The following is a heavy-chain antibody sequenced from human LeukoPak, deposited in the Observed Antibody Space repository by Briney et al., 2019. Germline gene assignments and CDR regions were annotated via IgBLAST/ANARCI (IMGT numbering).Heavy chain of an antibody. J-gene: IGHJ6*02. CDR3: ATTDIVVVPAVEYYYYGMDV. V-gene: IGHV1-8*01. Sequence: GASVRVSCKASGYTFTSYDINWVRQATGQGLEWMGWMNPNSGNTGYAQKFQGRVTMTRNTSISTAYMELSSLRSEDTAVYYCATTDIVVVPAVEYYYYGMDVWGQGTTVTVSS. CDR2: MNPNSGNT. D-gene: IGHD2-2*01. CDR1: GYTFTSYD.